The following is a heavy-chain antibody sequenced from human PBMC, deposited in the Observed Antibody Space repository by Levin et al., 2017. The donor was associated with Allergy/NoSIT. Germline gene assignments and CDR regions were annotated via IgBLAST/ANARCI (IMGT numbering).Heavy chain of an antibody. CDR3: VKGESDYGDYVYGAFDI. J-gene: IGHJ3*02. D-gene: IGHD4-17*01. CDR1: GFTFSSYA. CDR2: ISSNGGST. Sequence: GGSLRLSCSASGFTFSSYAMHWVRQAPGKGLEYVSAISSNGGSTYYADSVKGRFTISRDNSKNTLYLQMSSLRAEDTAVYYCVKGESDYGDYVYGAFDIWGQGTMVTVSS. V-gene: IGHV3-64D*06.